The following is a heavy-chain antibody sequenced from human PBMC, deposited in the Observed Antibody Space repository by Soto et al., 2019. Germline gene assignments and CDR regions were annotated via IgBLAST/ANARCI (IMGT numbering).Heavy chain of an antibody. V-gene: IGHV3-30-3*01. J-gene: IGHJ4*02. CDR1: GFTFSSYA. D-gene: IGHD4-4*01. CDR3: ARDEAVTRRFDY. CDR2: ISYDGSNK. Sequence: QVQLVESGGGVVQPGRSLRLSCAASGFTFSSYAMHWVRQAPGKGLEWVAVISYDGSNKYYADSVKGRFTISRDNSKNTLYLQMNSLRAEDMAVYYCARDEAVTRRFDYWGQGTLVTVSS.